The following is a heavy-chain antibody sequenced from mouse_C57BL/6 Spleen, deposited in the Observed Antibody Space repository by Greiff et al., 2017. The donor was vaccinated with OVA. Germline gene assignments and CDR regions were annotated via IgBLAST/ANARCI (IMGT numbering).Heavy chain of an antibody. D-gene: IGHD2-3*01. CDR3: ARNGDDGYFYFDY. Sequence: VKLMESGPGLVQPSQSLSITCTVSGFSLTSYGVHWVRQSPGKGLEWLGVIWSGGSTDYNAAFISRLSISKDNSKSQVFFKMNSLQADDTAIYYCARNGDDGYFYFDYWGQGTTLTVSS. CDR1: GFSLTSYG. CDR2: IWSGGST. J-gene: IGHJ2*01. V-gene: IGHV2-2*01.